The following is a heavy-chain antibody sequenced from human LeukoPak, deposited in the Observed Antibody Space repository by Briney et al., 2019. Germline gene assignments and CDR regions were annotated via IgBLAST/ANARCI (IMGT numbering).Heavy chain of an antibody. D-gene: IGHD4/OR15-4a*01. CDR2: INPNSGGT. CDR3: ARDDHGEGYFDY. Sequence: ASVNVSCKASGYTFTGYYMHWVRQAPGQGLEWMGWINPNSGGTNYAQKFQGRVTMTRDTSISTAYMELSRLRSDDTAVYYCARDDHGEGYFDYWGQGTLVTVSS. V-gene: IGHV1-2*02. CDR1: GYTFTGYY. J-gene: IGHJ4*02.